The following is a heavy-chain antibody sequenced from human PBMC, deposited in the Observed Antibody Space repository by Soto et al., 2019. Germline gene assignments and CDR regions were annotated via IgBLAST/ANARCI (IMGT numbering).Heavy chain of an antibody. CDR1: GFTFSSYG. V-gene: IGHV3-30*18. D-gene: IGHD5-12*01. CDR2: ISYDGSNK. Sequence: QVQLVESGGGVVQPGRSLRLSCAASGFTFSSYGMHWVRQAPGKGLEWVAVISYDGSNKYYADSVKGRFTISRDNSKNTLYLQMNSLRAEDTAVYYCAKVGYSGYDSDYGDYSFRDDYWGQGTLVTVSS. CDR3: AKVGYSGYDSDYGDYSFRDDY. J-gene: IGHJ4*02.